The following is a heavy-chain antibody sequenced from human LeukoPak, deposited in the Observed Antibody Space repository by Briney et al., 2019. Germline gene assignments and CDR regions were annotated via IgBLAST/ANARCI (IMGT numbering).Heavy chain of an antibody. CDR2: IKSKTAGGTT. V-gene: IGHV3-15*01. J-gene: IGHJ4*02. CDR3: FTDYG. Sequence: GGSLRPSCAASGFTSSNAWMHWIRQAPGKGLEWVGRIKSKTAGGTTDYAAPVKGRFHISRDDSENMLYLQMNSLQTEDTALYYCFTDYGGGQGTLVTVSS. D-gene: IGHD4-17*01. CDR1: GFTSSNAW.